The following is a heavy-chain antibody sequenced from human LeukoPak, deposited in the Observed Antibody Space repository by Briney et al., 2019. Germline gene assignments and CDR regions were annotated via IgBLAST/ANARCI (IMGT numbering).Heavy chain of an antibody. J-gene: IGHJ3*02. Sequence: GGSLRLSCAASEFTFSSYSMNWVRQAPGKGLEWVSYISSSSSTIYYEDSVKGRFTISRDNAKKSLYLQMNSMRAEDTAVYYLARDGPVIQLSAPRGFEIWGQGTMVTVSS. CDR2: ISSSSSTI. D-gene: IGHD5-18*01. CDR3: ARDGPVIQLSAPRGFEI. CDR1: EFTFSSYS. V-gene: IGHV3-48*01.